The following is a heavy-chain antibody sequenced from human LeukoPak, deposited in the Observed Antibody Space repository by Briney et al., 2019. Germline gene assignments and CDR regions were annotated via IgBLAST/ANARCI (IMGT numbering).Heavy chain of an antibody. CDR1: GGSFSGYY. V-gene: IGHV4-34*01. J-gene: IGHJ5*02. Sequence: SETLSLTCAVYGGSFSGYYWSWIRQPPGKGLEWIGEINHSGSTYYNPSLKSRVTISVDTSKNQFSLKLSSVTAADTAVYYCAREEVWFDPWGQGTLVTVSS. CDR3: AREEVWFDP. CDR2: INHSGST.